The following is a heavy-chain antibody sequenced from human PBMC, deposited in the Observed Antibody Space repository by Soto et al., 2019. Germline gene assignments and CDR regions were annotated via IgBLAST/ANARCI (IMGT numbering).Heavy chain of an antibody. D-gene: IGHD3-10*01. Sequence: DSVKVSCKASGYTFPSAAMHWLRQAAGQRREWMGWINAGNGNTKYSQKFQGRVTITRDISASTVYMEMSSLRSEDTAVYFCARVRDFFYTIRCSREYSHHRCQGXPVTTSS. CDR3: ARVRDFFYTIRCSREYSHH. CDR2: INAGNGNT. V-gene: IGHV1-3*01. CDR1: GYTFPSAA. J-gene: IGHJ1*01.